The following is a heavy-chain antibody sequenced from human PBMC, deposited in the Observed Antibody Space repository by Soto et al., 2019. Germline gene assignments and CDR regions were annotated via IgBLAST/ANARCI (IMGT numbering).Heavy chain of an antibody. V-gene: IGHV4-39*01. D-gene: IGHD3-16*01. CDR2: IYYSGST. CDR3: ARRGGYDYIWGSYSFDY. CDR1: GGSISSSSYY. Sequence: SETLSLTCTVSGGSISSSSYYWGWIRQPPGKGLEWIGSIYYSGSTYYNPSLKSRVTISVDTSKNRFSLKLGSVTAADTAVYYCARRGGYDYIWGSYSFDYWGQGTLVTVSS. J-gene: IGHJ4*02.